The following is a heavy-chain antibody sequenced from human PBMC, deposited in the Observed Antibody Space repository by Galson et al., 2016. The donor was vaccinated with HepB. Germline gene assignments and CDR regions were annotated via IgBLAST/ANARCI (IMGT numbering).Heavy chain of an antibody. CDR1: GFSFSIYG. CDR2: ISCSSSER. CDR3: VRGGAARPDY. V-gene: IGHV3-48*01. J-gene: IGHJ4*02. D-gene: IGHD6-6*01. Sequence: SLRLSCAASGFSFSIYGMNWVRQAPGKGLEWVADISCSSSERSYADSVTGRFTISRDNAKNFLFLQMSGLGAEDTAVYYCVRGGAARPDYWGQGILVTVSS.